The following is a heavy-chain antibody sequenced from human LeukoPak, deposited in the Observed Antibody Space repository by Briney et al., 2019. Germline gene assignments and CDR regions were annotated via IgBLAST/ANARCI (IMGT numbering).Heavy chain of an antibody. J-gene: IGHJ4*02. Sequence: GGSLRLSCVASGFTFSSYGMSWVRQAPGKGLEWVSGIIGGGGSTYYADSVKGRFTISGDNSRNTLFLQMNSLRAEDTAVYYCAHGAMYQLDYWGQGTLVTVSS. D-gene: IGHD2-2*01. V-gene: IGHV3-23*01. CDR2: IIGGGGST. CDR3: AHGAMYQLDY. CDR1: GFTFSSYG.